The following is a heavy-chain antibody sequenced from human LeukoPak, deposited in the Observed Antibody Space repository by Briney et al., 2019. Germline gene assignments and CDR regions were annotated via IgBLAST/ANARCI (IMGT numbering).Heavy chain of an antibody. CDR1: GFTFSSYA. CDR2: ISGSGGST. D-gene: IGHD1-26*01. V-gene: IGHV3-23*01. CDR3: AKVGSGSYYFDY. J-gene: IGHJ4*02. Sequence: GGSLRLSCAASGFTFSSYAMSWVRQAPGKGLEWVSAISGSGGSTYYADSVKGRFTISRDNSKNTLYLQMNSLRAEDTAIYYCAKVGSGSYYFDYWGQGTLVTVSS.